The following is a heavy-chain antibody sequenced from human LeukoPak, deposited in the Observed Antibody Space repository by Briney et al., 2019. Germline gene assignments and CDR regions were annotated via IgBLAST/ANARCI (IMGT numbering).Heavy chain of an antibody. CDR2: ISSSGSPI. D-gene: IGHD3-10*02. CDR1: GFTFSSYE. Sequence: PGGSLRLSCAASGFTFSSYEMNWVRQPPGRGLEWVSYISSSGSPIYYADSVKGRFTISRDNAKNSLYLQMNSLRAEDTAVYYCARDATFGELTNFDYWGQGTLVTVSS. V-gene: IGHV3-48*03. CDR3: ARDATFGELTNFDY. J-gene: IGHJ4*02.